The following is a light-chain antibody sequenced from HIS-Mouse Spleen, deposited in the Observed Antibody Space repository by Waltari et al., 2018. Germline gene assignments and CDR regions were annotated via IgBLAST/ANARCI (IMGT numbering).Light chain of an antibody. CDR1: SSDVGSYNL. CDR3: SSYTSSSTYV. Sequence: QSALTQPASVSGSPGQSITISCTGTSSDVGSYNLVSWYQQHPGKAHKLMIYDVSNRPSGVSNRFSGSKSGNTASLTISGLQAEDEADYYCSSYTSSSTYVFGTGTKVTVL. V-gene: IGLV2-14*02. CDR2: DVS. J-gene: IGLJ1*01.